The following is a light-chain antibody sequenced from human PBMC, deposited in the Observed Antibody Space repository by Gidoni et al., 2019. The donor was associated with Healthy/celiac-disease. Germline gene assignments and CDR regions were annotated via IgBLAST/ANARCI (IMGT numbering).Light chain of an antibody. CDR3: MQDLQTPST. CDR1: QILLHSNGYNY. CDR2: LGS. Sequence: DIVMTQSPLYLPVTPREPADISCSSSQILLHSNGYNYLDWYLQKPGQSPQLLIYLGSNRASGVPDRFSGSGSGTDFTLKISRVEAEDVGVYYCMQDLQTPSTFGQGTKLEIK. V-gene: IGKV2-28*01. J-gene: IGKJ2*01.